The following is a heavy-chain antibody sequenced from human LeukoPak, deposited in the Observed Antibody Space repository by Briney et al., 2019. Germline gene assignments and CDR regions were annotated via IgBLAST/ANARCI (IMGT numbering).Heavy chain of an antibody. J-gene: IGHJ4*02. CDR2: INHSGST. CDR3: VRLATRRSTVDY. CDR1: GGSFSGYY. D-gene: IGHD2-15*01. V-gene: IGHV4-34*01. Sequence: KPSETLSLTCAVYGGSFSGYYWSWIRQPPGKGLEWIGEINHSGSTNYNPSLKSRVTISVDTSKNQFSLKLSSVTAADTAVYYCVRLATRRSTVDYWGQGTLVTVSS.